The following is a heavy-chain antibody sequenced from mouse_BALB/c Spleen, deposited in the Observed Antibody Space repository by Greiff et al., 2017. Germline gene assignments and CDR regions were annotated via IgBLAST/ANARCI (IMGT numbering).Heavy chain of an antibody. CDR1: GFTFSSFG. D-gene: IGHD1-1*01. CDR2: ISSGSSTI. J-gene: IGHJ4*01. V-gene: IGHV5-17*02. CDR3: ARSATTGMDY. Sequence: EVKLVESGGGLVQPGGSRKLSCAASGFTFSSFGMHWVRQAPEKGLEWVAYISSGSSTIYYADTVKGRFTISRDNPKNTLFLQMTSLRSEDTAMYYCARSATTGMDYWGQGTSVTVSS.